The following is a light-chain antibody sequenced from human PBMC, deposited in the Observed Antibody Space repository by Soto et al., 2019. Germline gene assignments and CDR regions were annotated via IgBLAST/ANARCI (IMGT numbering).Light chain of an antibody. V-gene: IGKV1-39*01. CDR1: QSISSY. CDR3: QQYNGHPRA. CDR2: AAS. J-gene: IGKJ1*01. Sequence: DIQMTQSPSSLSASVGDRVTITCRASQSISSYLNWYQQKPGKAPKVLIYAASSLQSGVPSRFSGSGSGTEFTLTISSLQPEDFATYYCQQYNGHPRAFGQGTKVDIK.